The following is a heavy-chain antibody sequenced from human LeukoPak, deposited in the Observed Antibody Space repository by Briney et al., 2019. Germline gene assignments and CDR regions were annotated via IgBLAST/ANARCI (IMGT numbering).Heavy chain of an antibody. J-gene: IGHJ4*02. V-gene: IGHV1-69*05. Sequence: SVKVSCKASGGTFSSYAISWVRQAPGQGLEWMGGIIPIFGTANYAQKFQGRVTITTDEPTSTAYMELSSLRSEDTAVYYCAREYSSSPSQLYYFDYWGQGTLVTVSS. CDR1: GGTFSSYA. CDR3: AREYSSSPSQLYYFDY. D-gene: IGHD6-6*01. CDR2: IIPIFGTA.